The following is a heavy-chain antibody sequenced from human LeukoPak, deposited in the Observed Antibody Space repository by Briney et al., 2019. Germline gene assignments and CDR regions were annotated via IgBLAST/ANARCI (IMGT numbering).Heavy chain of an antibody. Sequence: PSETLSLTRTVSGGSISSSSYYWGWIRQPPGKGLEWIGSIYYSGSTYYNPSLKSRVTISVDTSKNQFSLKLSSVTAADTAVYYCARQKITGTLYWGQGTLVTVSS. CDR1: GGSISSSSYY. CDR3: ARQKITGTLY. D-gene: IGHD1-20*01. J-gene: IGHJ4*02. CDR2: IYYSGST. V-gene: IGHV4-39*01.